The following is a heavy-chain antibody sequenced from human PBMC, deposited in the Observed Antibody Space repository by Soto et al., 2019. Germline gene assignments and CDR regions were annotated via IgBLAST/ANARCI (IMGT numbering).Heavy chain of an antibody. CDR1: GFTVSSNY. J-gene: IGHJ4*02. CDR2: IYSGGTT. CDR3: AKNSRFDTPMVY. D-gene: IGHD5-18*01. V-gene: IGHV3-66*01. Sequence: EVQLVESGGGLVQPGGSLRLSCAASGFTVSSNYMTWVRQAPGKGLEWVSVIYSGGTTYYADSVKGRFTISRDKSKNTLYLQMNNLRAEDTAVYYCAKNSRFDTPMVYWGQGTLVTVSS.